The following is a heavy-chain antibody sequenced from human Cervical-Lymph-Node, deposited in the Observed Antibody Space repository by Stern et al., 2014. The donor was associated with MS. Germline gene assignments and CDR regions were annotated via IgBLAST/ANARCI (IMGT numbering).Heavy chain of an antibody. CDR1: GGSFSGYY. J-gene: IGHJ4*02. CDR3: ARRRFARDSSSWFDY. V-gene: IGHV4-34*01. CDR2: INHSGST. Sequence: QVQLQQWGAGLLKPSETLSLTCAVYGGSFSGYYWSWIRQPPGKGLEWIGEINHSGSTNYNPSLQSRVPKSVDTSKNQFSLKLSSVTAADTAVYYCARRRFARDSSSWFDYWGQGTLVTVSS. D-gene: IGHD6-13*01.